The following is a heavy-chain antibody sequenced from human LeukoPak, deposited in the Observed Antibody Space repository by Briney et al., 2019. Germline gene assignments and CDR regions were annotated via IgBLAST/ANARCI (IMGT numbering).Heavy chain of an antibody. CDR2: IYNSGST. CDR1: GGSISSYY. Sequence: SETLSLTCTVSGGSISSYYWSWIRQPPGKGLEYIGYIYNSGSTNYNPSLKSRVTISVDTSKNQFSLKLSSVTAADTAVYYCARQPSSLWFGDETYYFDYWGQGTLVTVSS. CDR3: ARQPSSLWFGDETYYFDY. D-gene: IGHD3-10*01. J-gene: IGHJ4*02. V-gene: IGHV4-59*08.